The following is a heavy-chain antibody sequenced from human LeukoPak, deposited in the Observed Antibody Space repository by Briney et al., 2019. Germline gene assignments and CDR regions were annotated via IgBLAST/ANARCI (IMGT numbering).Heavy chain of an antibody. J-gene: IGHJ4*02. D-gene: IGHD2-2*01. CDR1: GFTFRSYW. CDR2: INGDGSST. Sequence: GGSLRLSCAASGFTFRSYWMHWVRQAPGKGLVWVSRINGDGSSTSYADSVKGRFTISRDNAKNTLYLQMNSLRDEDTAVYYCAGPTCLRGGYCSTNFWGQGTLVTVSS. CDR3: AGPTCLRGGYCSTNF. V-gene: IGHV3-74*01.